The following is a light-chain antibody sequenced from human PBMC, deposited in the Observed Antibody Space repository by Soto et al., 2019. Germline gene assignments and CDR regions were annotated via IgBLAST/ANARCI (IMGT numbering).Light chain of an antibody. CDR2: SSD. V-gene: IGLV1-44*01. CDR1: NSNIGTNP. J-gene: IGLJ3*02. CDR3: AAWDDSLNGVV. Sequence: QPVLTQPPSASETLGQRVTISCSGSNSNIGTNPINWYQQVPGTAPQLLIYSSDQRPSGVSDRFSGSRSGTSASLAISGLQYEDEADYYCAAWDDSLNGVVFGGGTKLTVL.